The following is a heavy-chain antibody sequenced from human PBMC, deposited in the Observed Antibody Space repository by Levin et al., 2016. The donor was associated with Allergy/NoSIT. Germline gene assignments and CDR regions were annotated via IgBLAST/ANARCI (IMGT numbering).Heavy chain of an antibody. V-gene: IGHV3-30-3*01. J-gene: IGHJ4*02. D-gene: IGHD3-16*02. CDR3: VGGSGAFGGVIGL. CDR2: ISYDGSNK. Sequence: WIRQPPGKGLEWVAVISYDGSNKYYGDSVKGRFTISRDNSKNTLYLQMNSLRAEDTAIYYCVGGSGAFGGVIGLGGQGTLVTVSS.